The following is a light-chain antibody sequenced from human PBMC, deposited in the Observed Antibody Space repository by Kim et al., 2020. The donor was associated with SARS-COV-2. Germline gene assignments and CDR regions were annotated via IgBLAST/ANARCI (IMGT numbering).Light chain of an antibody. CDR2: GAS. V-gene: IGKV3-15*01. J-gene: IGKJ3*01. CDR1: QNLNTN. Sequence: ASPGERATLSCRASQNLNTNLVWYQQKPGQAPRLLVYGASTRATDIPARFSGSGSGTEFTLTISSLQSEDFAVYYCQQHDDWPLTFGPGTKVDIK. CDR3: QQHDDWPLT.